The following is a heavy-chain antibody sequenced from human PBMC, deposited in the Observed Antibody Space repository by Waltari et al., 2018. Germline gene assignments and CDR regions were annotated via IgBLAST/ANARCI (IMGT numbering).Heavy chain of an antibody. V-gene: IGHV4-4*07. J-gene: IGHJ6*03. CDR1: GGSISSYY. CDR3: ARSIAARTHYYYYMDV. D-gene: IGHD6-6*01. CDR2: IYTSGST. Sequence: QVQLQESGPGLVKPSETLSLTCTVSGGSISSYYWSWIRQPAGKGLEWIGRIYTSGSTNYNPSLKSRVTMSVDTSKNQFSLKLSSVTAADTAMYYCARSIAARTHYYYYMDVWGKGTTVTVSS.